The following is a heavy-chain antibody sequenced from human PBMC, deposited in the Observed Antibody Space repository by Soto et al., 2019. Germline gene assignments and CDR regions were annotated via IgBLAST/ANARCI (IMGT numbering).Heavy chain of an antibody. V-gene: IGHV1-69*13. CDR3: ASSEAVAGTKSGMDV. J-gene: IGHJ6*02. CDR2: IIPIFGTA. CDR1: GGTFSSYA. Sequence: SVTVCCKASGGTFSSYAISWVRQAPEQGLEWMGGIIPIFGTANYAQKFQGRVTITADESTSTAYMELSSLRSEDTAVYYCASSEAVAGTKSGMDVWGQGTTVTVS. D-gene: IGHD6-19*01.